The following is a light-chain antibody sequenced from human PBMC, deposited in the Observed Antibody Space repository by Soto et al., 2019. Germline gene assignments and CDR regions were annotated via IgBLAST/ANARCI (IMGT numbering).Light chain of an antibody. CDR3: QSYDSSLSGSGV. Sequence: QSVLTQPPSVSGAPGQRVTISCTGSSSNIGAGYDVHWYQQLPGTAPKLLIYGNSHRPSGVPDRFSGSKSGTSASLAITGLQAEDDADYYCQSYDSSLSGSGVFGTGTKLTVL. CDR1: SSNIGAGYD. V-gene: IGLV1-40*01. CDR2: GNS. J-gene: IGLJ1*01.